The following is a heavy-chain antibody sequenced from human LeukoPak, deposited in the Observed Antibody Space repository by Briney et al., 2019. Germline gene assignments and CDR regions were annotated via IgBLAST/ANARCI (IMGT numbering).Heavy chain of an antibody. CDR1: GFTFSSYW. V-gene: IGHV3-7*03. J-gene: IGHJ4*02. Sequence: QSGGSLRLSCAASGFTFSSYWMSWVRQAPGKGLEWVANIKQDGSEKYYVDSVKGRFTISRDNAKNSLYLQMNSLKNEDTAVYYRVSDESGRFPTWGRGTLVTVSS. CDR2: IKQDGSEK. CDR3: VSDESGRFPT. D-gene: IGHD1-26*01.